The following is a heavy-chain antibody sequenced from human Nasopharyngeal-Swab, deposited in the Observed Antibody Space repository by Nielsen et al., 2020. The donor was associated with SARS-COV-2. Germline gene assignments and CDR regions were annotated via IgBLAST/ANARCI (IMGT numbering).Heavy chain of an antibody. CDR3: AKAPGVREDI. CDR2: ISWNSGSI. D-gene: IGHD3-3*01. V-gene: IGHV3-9*01. CDR1: GFTFDDYA. Sequence: SLKISCAASGFTFDDYAMHWVRQAPGKGLEWVSGISWNSGSIGYADSVKGRFTISRDNAKNSLYLQMNSLRAEDTAVYYCAKAPGVREDIWGQGTLVTVSS. J-gene: IGHJ4*02.